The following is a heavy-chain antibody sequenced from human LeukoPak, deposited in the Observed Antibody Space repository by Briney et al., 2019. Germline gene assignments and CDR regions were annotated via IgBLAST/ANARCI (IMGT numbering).Heavy chain of an antibody. Sequence: GGSLRLSCAASGFTFDDYAMHWVRQAPGKGLEWVSGISWNSGSIGYADSVKGRFTISRGNAKNSLYLQMNSLRAEDMALYYCAKGGYVANDAFDIWGQGTMVTVSS. CDR2: ISWNSGSI. V-gene: IGHV3-9*03. J-gene: IGHJ3*02. CDR1: GFTFDDYA. D-gene: IGHD5-12*01. CDR3: AKGGYVANDAFDI.